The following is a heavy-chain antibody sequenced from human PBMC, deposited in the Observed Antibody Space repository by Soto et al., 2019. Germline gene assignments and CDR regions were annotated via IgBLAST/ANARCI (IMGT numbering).Heavy chain of an antibody. J-gene: IGHJ6*02. CDR1: GGTFSSYA. CDR3: ATHSGLNYYNGMDV. V-gene: IGHV1-69*12. Sequence: QVQLVQSGAEVKKPGSSVKVSCKASGGTFSSYAISWVRQAPGRGLEWMGGIIPIFGTANYARKFQGRVTITADEPTSTAYKELSRLRAEDTAGYSCATHSGLNYYNGMDVWGQGTTVTVSS. D-gene: IGHD3-22*01. CDR2: IIPIFGTA.